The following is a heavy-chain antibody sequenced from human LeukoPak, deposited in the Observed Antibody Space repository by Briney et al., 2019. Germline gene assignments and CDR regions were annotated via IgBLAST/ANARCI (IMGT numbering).Heavy chain of an antibody. CDR2: IYTSGST. CDR3: ARIGREYHGSGSYYNYYYYYMDV. J-gene: IGHJ6*03. V-gene: IGHV4-4*07. D-gene: IGHD3-10*01. Sequence: SETLSLTCTVSGGSISSYYWSWIRQPAGKGLEWIGRIYTSGSTNYNPSLKSRVTMSVDTSKNQFSLKLSSVTAADTAVYYCARIGREYHGSGSYYNYYYYYMDVWGKGTTVTVSS. CDR1: GGSISSYY.